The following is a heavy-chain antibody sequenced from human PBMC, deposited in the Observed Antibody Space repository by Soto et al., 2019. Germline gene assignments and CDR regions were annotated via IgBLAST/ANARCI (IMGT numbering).Heavy chain of an antibody. CDR1: GFTFSSYG. D-gene: IGHD1-26*01. V-gene: IGHV3-30*18. J-gene: IGHJ4*02. CDR2: ISYDGSNT. CDR3: AKEGGLSGSYYISSSYYFGY. Sequence: QVQLVESGGGVVQPGRSLRLSCVASGFTFSSYGMHWVRQAPGKGLEWVAIISYDGSNTYYADSVKGRFTISRDNSKNTLYLQMNSLRAEDTSVYYCAKEGGLSGSYYISSSYYFGYWGQGTLVTVSS.